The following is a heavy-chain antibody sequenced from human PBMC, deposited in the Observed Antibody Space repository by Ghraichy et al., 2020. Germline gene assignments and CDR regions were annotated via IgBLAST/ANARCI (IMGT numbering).Heavy chain of an antibody. CDR1: GGSMNNPNYH. D-gene: IGHD6-19*01. J-gene: IGHJ3*02. V-gene: IGHV4-39*01. Sequence: SETLSLTCSVSGGSMNNPNYHWGWIRQPPGKGLEWIASFDYSGSTCYNPSLKSRVTISVDTSMNQFSLRLSSVTAADTAVYYCARLRSLLAGYDGFDIWGQGPMVTVSS. CDR3: ARLRSLLAGYDGFDI. CDR2: FDYSGST.